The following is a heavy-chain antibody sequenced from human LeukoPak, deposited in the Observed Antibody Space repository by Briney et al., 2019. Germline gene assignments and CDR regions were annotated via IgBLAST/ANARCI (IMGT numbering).Heavy chain of an antibody. CDR3: ARLSQYCSGGSCYGNYFDY. CDR1: GGSISSGGYS. J-gene: IGHJ4*02. CDR2: IYHSGST. Sequence: SETLSLTCAVSGGSISSGGYSWSWIRQLPGKGLEWIGYIYHSGSTYYNPSLKSRVTISVDRSKNQFSLRLSSVTAADTAVYYCARLSQYCSGGSCYGNYFDYWGQGTLVTVSS. D-gene: IGHD2-15*01. V-gene: IGHV4-30-2*01.